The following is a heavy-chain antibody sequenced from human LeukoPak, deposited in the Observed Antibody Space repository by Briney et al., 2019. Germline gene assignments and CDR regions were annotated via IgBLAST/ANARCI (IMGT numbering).Heavy chain of an antibody. Sequence: PSETLSLTCTVSGGSISSYYWSWIRQPPGKGLEWIGYIYYSGSTNYNPSLKSRVTISVDTSKNQFSLKLSSVTAADTAVYYCARGKSSSWLDYWGQGTLVTVSS. V-gene: IGHV4-59*01. CDR1: GGSISSYY. CDR2: IYYSGST. CDR3: ARGKSSSWLDY. D-gene: IGHD6-13*01. J-gene: IGHJ4*02.